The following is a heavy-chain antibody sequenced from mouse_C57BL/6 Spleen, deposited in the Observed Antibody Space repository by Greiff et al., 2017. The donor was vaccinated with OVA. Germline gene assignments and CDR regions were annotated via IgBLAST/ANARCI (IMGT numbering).Heavy chain of an antibody. CDR2: IDPETGGT. J-gene: IGHJ4*01. D-gene: IGHD3-3*01. V-gene: IGHV1-15*01. CDR3: TEGGTVAMDY. Sequence: QVQLQQSGAELVRPGASVTLSCKASGYTFTDYEMHWVKQTPVHGLEWIGAIDPETGGTAYNQKFKGKAILTADKSSSTAYMELSSLTSEDSAVYYCTEGGTVAMDYWGQGTSVTVSS. CDR1: GYTFTDYE.